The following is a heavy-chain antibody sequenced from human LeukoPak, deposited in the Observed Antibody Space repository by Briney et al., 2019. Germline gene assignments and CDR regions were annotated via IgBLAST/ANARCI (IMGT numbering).Heavy chain of an antibody. CDR2: IYYSGST. J-gene: IGHJ4*02. Sequence: PSETLSLTCAVYGGSFSGYYWSWIRQPPGKGLEWIGYIYYSGSTNYNPSLKSRVTISVDTSENQFSLKLSSVTAADTAVYYCARGGGSFDYWGQGTLVTASS. CDR1: GGSFSGYY. CDR3: ARGGGSFDY. V-gene: IGHV4-59*01. D-gene: IGHD1-26*01.